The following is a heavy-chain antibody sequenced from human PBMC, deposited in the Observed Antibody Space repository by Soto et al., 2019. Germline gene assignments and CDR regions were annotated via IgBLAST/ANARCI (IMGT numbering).Heavy chain of an antibody. CDR3: ARDGSVAGYNWFDP. CDR1: GFTFSSYS. Sequence: GGSLRLSCAASGFTFSSYSMNWVRQAPGKGLEWVSSISSSSSYIYYADSVKGRFTISRDNAKNSLYLQMNSLRAEDTAVYYCARDGSVAGYNWFDPWGQGTLVTVSS. D-gene: IGHD6-19*01. CDR2: ISSSSSYI. V-gene: IGHV3-21*01. J-gene: IGHJ5*02.